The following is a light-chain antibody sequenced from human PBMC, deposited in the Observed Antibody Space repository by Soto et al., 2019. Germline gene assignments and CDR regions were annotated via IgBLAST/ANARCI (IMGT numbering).Light chain of an antibody. CDR3: CSYTSGSTLVV. Sequence: QSALTQPASVSGSPGQSITISCTGTSSDVGGYNYVSWYQQHPGKAPKLMIYDVSNQPSGVSNRFSGSKSGNTASLTISGLQAEDEADYYCCSYTSGSTLVVFGGGTKLTVL. J-gene: IGLJ2*01. CDR2: DVS. CDR1: SSDVGGYNY. V-gene: IGLV2-14*01.